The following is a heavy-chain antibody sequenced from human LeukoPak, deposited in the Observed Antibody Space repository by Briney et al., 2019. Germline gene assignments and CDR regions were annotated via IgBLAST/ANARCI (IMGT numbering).Heavy chain of an antibody. J-gene: IGHJ4*02. CDR1: GYTFTGYY. CDR2: INPNNGGT. Sequence: ASVKVSCKASGYTFTGYYIHWVRQAPGQGLDWMGWINPNNGGTNYAQKFQGRVTMTTDTSISTAYIELTSLTSDDTAIYYCAQVVVGATSFGYWGQGTLVTVAS. V-gene: IGHV1-2*02. D-gene: IGHD1-26*01. CDR3: AQVVVGATSFGY.